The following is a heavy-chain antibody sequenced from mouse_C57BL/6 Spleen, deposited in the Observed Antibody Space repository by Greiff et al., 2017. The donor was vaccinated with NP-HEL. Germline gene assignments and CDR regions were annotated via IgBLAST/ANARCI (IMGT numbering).Heavy chain of an antibody. CDR1: GYAFSSSW. J-gene: IGHJ2*01. D-gene: IGHD1-3*01. CDR2: IYPGDGDT. V-gene: IGHV1-82*01. CDR3: AIRGSGPYYFDY. Sequence: QVQLKESGPELVKPGASVKISCKASGYAFSSSWMNWVKQRPGKGLEWIGRIYPGDGDTNYNGKFKSKATLTVDKSSSTAYMQLSSLTSEDSAVYYCAIRGSGPYYFDYWAKAPLSQSPQ.